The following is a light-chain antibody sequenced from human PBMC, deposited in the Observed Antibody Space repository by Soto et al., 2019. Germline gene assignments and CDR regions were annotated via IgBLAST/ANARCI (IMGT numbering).Light chain of an antibody. CDR1: SSDVRGYTY. CDR2: DVT. CDR3: SSYTTGSTVVV. V-gene: IGLV2-14*03. J-gene: IGLJ3*02. Sequence: QSALTQPASVSGSPGQSITISCTGSSSDVRGYTYVSWFQQHPGKAPQLMIYDVTNRPSGISNRFSGSKSGSTASLTISGLQAEDEAYYYCSSYTTGSTVVVFGGGTKLTVL.